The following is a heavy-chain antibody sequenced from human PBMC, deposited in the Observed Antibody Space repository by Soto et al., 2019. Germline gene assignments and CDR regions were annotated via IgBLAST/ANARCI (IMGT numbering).Heavy chain of an antibody. D-gene: IGHD5-12*01. J-gene: IGHJ6*02. CDR2: MNPNSGNT. Sequence: QVQLVQSGAEVKKPGASVKVSCKASGYTFTSYDINWVRQATGQGLEWMGWMNPNSGNTGYAQKFQGRVTMTRNTSISTAYMELSSLRSEDTAVYYCARDYDPSKYYYYYGMDVWGQGTTVTVSS. CDR3: ARDYDPSKYYYYYGMDV. V-gene: IGHV1-8*01. CDR1: GYTFTSYD.